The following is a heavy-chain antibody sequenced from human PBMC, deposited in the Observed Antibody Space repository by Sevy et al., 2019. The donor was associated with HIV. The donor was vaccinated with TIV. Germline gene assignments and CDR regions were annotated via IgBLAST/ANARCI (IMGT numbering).Heavy chain of an antibody. J-gene: IGHJ4*02. Sequence: GGSLRLSCTASGFIFGDYGMSWVRQAPGKGLEWIVFFKRKIHGGTTENAASVKGKCTISRDDSKNIGYLQMSNLKTEDTAVYYCTRWSGSQSIFDYWGQGTLVTVSS. V-gene: IGHV3-49*04. D-gene: IGHD1-26*01. CDR2: FKRKIHGGTT. CDR1: GFIFGDYG. CDR3: TRWSGSQSIFDY.